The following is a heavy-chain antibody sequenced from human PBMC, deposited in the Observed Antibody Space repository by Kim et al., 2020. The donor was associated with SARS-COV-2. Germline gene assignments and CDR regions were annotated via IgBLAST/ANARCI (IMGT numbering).Heavy chain of an antibody. CDR1: GYTFTSYG. D-gene: IGHD3-3*01. CDR3: ARVGPVSTYYDFCSGYAHSDYYYYYMDV. CDR2: ISAYNGNT. V-gene: IGHV1-18*01. Sequence: ASVKVSCKASGYTFTSYGISWVRQAPGQGLEWMGWISAYNGNTNYAQKLQGRVTMTTDTSTSTAYMELRSLRSDDTAVYYCARVGPVSTYYDFCSGYAHSDYYYYYMDVWGRGTTVTVS. J-gene: IGHJ6*03.